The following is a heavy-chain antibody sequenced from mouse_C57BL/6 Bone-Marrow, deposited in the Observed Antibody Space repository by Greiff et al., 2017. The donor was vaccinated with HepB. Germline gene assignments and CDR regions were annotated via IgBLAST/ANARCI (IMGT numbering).Heavy chain of an antibody. CDR2: IDPENGDT. D-gene: IGHD4-1*01. CDR3: TTKLSDY. CDR1: GFNIKDDY. J-gene: IGHJ2*01. Sequence: VHVKQSGAELVRPGASVKLSCTASGFNIKDDYMHWVKQRPEQGLEWIGWIDPENGDTEYASKFQGKVTITADTSSNTAYLQLSSLTSEDTAVYYCTTKLSDYWGQGTTLTVSS. V-gene: IGHV14-4*01.